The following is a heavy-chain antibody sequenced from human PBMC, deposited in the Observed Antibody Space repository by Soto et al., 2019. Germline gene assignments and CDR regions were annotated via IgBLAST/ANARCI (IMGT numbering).Heavy chain of an antibody. V-gene: IGHV4-34*01. D-gene: IGHD3-10*01. CDR2: INHSGST. Sequence: SETLSLTCAVYGGSFSGYYWSWIRQPPGRGLEWIGEINHSGSTNYNPSLKSRVTISVDTSKNQFSLKLSSVTAADTAVYYCARVCYYGSGSYYSKRYYYYYGMDVWGQGTTVTVSS. CDR3: ARVCYYGSGSYYSKRYYYYYGMDV. CDR1: GGSFSGYY. J-gene: IGHJ6*02.